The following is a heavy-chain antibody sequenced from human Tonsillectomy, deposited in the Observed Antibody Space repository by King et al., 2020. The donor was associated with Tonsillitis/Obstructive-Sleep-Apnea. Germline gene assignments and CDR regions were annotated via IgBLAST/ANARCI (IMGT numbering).Heavy chain of an antibody. Sequence: VQLVESGGGLVQPGGSLRLSCAASGFIFSNYSMNWVRQAPGRGLEWVSYISSSFSIIYYADSVKGGVTISRDNAKNSLHLQMNSLRDEETAVYYCASGAFDVWGQGTMVTVS. CDR2: ISSSFSII. CDR3: ASGAFDV. J-gene: IGHJ3*01. V-gene: IGHV3-48*02. CDR1: GFIFSNYS.